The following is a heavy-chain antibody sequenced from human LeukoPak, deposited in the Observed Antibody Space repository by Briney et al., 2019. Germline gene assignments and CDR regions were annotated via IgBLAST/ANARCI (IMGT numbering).Heavy chain of an antibody. CDR2: ISPSGTDI. CDR3: AKDYYSNYVDY. CDR1: GFTFTDTY. J-gene: IGHJ4*02. D-gene: IGHD4-11*01. V-gene: IGHV3-11*04. Sequence: RSGGSLRLSCAVSGFTFTDTYMTWIRQAPGKGLESLSYISPSGTDISYADSVKGRFTISRDNSKNTLYLQMNSLRAEDTAVYYCAKDYYSNYVDYWGQGTLVTVSS.